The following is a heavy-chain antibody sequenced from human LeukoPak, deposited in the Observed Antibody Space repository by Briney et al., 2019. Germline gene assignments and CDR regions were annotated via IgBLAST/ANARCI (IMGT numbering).Heavy chain of an antibody. D-gene: IGHD3-22*01. J-gene: IGHJ4*02. CDR1: GGSISSSSYY. Sequence: SETRSLTCTVSGGSISSSSYYWGWIRQPPGKGLEWIGSIYYSGSTYYNPSLKSRVTISVDTSKNQFSLKLSSVTAADTAVYYCARLVYDSSGYFDYWGQGTLVTVSS. CDR2: IYYSGST. CDR3: ARLVYDSSGYFDY. V-gene: IGHV4-39*01.